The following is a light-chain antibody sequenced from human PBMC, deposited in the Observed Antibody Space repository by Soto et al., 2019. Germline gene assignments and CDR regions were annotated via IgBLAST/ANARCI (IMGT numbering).Light chain of an antibody. J-gene: IGKJ1*01. CDR1: ERVSTN. V-gene: IGKV3-15*01. CDR2: SAS. CDR3: QQYNNLPPT. Sequence: DIVMTQSPLTLSVSPGESATLSCRASERVSTNLAWYQQTPGQAPRLHIYSASRRPTDIPVRFSGSGSGAEFTLTISSLQSEDFAIYYCQQYNNLPPTFGQGTKVEVK.